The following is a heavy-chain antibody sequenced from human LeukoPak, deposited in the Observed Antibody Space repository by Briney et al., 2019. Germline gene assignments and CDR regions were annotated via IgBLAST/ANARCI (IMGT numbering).Heavy chain of an antibody. J-gene: IGHJ4*02. V-gene: IGHV4-4*07. CDR1: GGSISSYY. CDR2: IYTSGNT. CDR3: ARGRGSRWYYFDY. Sequence: SETLSLTCTVSGGSISSYYWSWVRQPAGKGLEWIGRIYTSGNTNYYPSLKGRVTMSVDTSKNQFSLNLSSVTAADTAVYYCARGRGSRWYYFDYWGQGTLVTVSS. D-gene: IGHD6-13*01.